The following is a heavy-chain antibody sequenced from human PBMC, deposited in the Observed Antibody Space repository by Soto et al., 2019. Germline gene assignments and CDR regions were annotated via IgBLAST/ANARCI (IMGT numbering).Heavy chain of an antibody. CDR3: AHLMITYGGVVADDAFDI. J-gene: IGHJ3*02. CDR2: VYWDGDK. CDR1: GFSLSAATVG. V-gene: IGHV2-5*02. Sequence: SGPTLVNPTQTLTLTCTFSGFSLSAATVGVAWIRQPPGKALEWLAVVYWDGDKRYSPSLNSRLPITKDASSNQVVLTVANMDPVDTATYYCAHLMITYGGVVADDAFDIWGPGTMVTVSS. D-gene: IGHD3-16*02.